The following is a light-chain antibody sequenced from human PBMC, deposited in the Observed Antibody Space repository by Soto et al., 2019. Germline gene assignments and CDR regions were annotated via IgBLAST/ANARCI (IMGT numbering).Light chain of an antibody. Sequence: QSALTQPASVSGSPGQSITISCTGTSSDVGSYNLVSWYQQHPGKAPKLMIYEGSKRPSGVSNRFSGSKSGNTASLTISGLQAEDEADYYCCSYAGSSTSWVFGGGTKPPS. CDR3: CSYAGSSTSWV. CDR2: EGS. CDR1: SSDVGSYNL. J-gene: IGLJ3*02. V-gene: IGLV2-23*01.